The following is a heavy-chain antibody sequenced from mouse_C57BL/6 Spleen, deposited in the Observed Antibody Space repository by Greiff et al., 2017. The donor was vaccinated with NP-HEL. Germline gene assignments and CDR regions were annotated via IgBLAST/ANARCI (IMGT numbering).Heavy chain of an antibody. CDR3: ARNGVLRDQGFAY. CDR1: GYTFTSYW. J-gene: IGHJ3*01. D-gene: IGHD1-1*01. Sequence: VQLQQSGAELAKPGASVKLSCKASGYTFTSYWMHWVKQRPGQGLEWIGYINPSSGYTKYNQKFKDKATLTADKSSSTAYMQVSSLTYEDSAVYYCARNGVLRDQGFAYWGQGTLVTVSA. CDR2: INPSSGYT. V-gene: IGHV1-7*01.